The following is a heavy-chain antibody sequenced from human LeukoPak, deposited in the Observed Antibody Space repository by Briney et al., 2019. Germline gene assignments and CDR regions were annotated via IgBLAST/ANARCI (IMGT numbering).Heavy chain of an antibody. CDR2: IIPIFGTA. CDR1: GGTFSSYA. Sequence: ASVKVSCKASGGTFSSYAISWVRQAPGQGLEWMGGIIPIFGTANYAQKFQGRVTITTDESTSTAYMELSSLRSGGTAVYYCARGYYYDSSGYLGFDYWGQGTLVTVSS. V-gene: IGHV1-69*05. CDR3: ARGYYYDSSGYLGFDY. J-gene: IGHJ4*02. D-gene: IGHD3-22*01.